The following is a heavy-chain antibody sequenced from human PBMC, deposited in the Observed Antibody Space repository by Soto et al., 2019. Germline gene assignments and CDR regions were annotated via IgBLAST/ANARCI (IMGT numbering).Heavy chain of an antibody. CDR2: IFYSGST. Sequence: LPETLSLTCTVSGDSISSSSYYWGWIRQPPGKGLEWIGSIFYSGSTYYNPSLKSRVTISVDTSKNQFSLNLSSVTAADTAEYYCARGAGSPTYYYGMDVWGQGTTVTVSS. CDR3: ARGAGSPTYYYGMDV. D-gene: IGHD2-15*01. J-gene: IGHJ6*02. V-gene: IGHV4-39*01. CDR1: GDSISSSSYY.